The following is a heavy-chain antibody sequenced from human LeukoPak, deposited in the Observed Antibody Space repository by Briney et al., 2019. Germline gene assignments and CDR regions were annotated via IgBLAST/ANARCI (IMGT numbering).Heavy chain of an antibody. J-gene: IGHJ3*01. D-gene: IGHD3-16*02. CDR2: IYYSGST. CDR3: ARAPRTGAWDMTTFGEVIVHGDAFDF. Sequence: SETLSLTCAVSRGSLISTTYYWGWIRQPPGKGLEWIGSIYYSGSTYYNPSLKSRVTVSVDMSKNQFSLQLSSVTAADTAVYYCARAPRTGAWDMTTFGEVIVHGDAFDFWGQGTMVTVSS. CDR1: RGSLISTTYY. V-gene: IGHV4-39*07.